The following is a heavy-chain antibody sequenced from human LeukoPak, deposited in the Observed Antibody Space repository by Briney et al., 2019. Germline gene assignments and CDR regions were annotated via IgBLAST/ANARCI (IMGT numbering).Heavy chain of an antibody. D-gene: IGHD2-2*01. V-gene: IGHV3-30*03. CDR2: ISYDGSNK. Sequence: GGSLRLSCAASGFTFSSYGMHWVRQAPGKGLEWVAVISYDGSNKYYADSVKGRFTISRDSSKNTLYLQMNSLRAEDTAVYYCAPPLGYCSSTSCFDYWGQGTLVTASS. CDR1: GFTFSSYG. J-gene: IGHJ4*02. CDR3: APPLGYCSSTSCFDY.